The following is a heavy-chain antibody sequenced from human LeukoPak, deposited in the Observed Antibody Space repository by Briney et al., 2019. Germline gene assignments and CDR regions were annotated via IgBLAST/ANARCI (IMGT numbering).Heavy chain of an antibody. CDR2: ISSSSSTI. V-gene: IGHV3-48*04. J-gene: IGHJ4*02. D-gene: IGHD2-15*01. CDR1: GFTFSSYS. Sequence: PGGSLRLSCAASGFTFSSYSMNWVRQAPGKGLEWVSYISSSSSTIYYADSVKGRFTISRDNAKNSLYLQMNSLRSEDTAVYYCAKEGYCSGGYCYRLFDYWGQGSLVTVSS. CDR3: AKEGYCSGGYCYRLFDY.